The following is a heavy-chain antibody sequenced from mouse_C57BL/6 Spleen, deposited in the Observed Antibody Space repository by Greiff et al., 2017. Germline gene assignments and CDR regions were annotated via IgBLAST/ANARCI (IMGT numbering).Heavy chain of an antibody. CDR3: AREEVAPVVAPFGY. Sequence: VQLQQSGAELVRPGTSVKVSCKASGYAFTNYLIEWVKQRPGQGLEWIGVINPGSGGTNYNEKFKGKATLTADKSSSTAYMPLSSRTSEDSAVVFCAREEVAPVVAPFGYWGQGTLVTV. D-gene: IGHD1-1*02. V-gene: IGHV1-54*01. J-gene: IGHJ3*01. CDR2: INPGSGGT. CDR1: GYAFTNYL.